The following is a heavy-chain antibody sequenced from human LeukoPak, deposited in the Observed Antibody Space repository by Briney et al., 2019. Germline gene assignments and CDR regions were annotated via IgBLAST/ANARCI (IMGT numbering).Heavy chain of an antibody. CDR3: ARLDLKYCSSTSCYTRGAYNWFDH. CDR2: IYYSGST. J-gene: IGHJ5*02. V-gene: IGHV4-39*01. CDR1: GGSISSSSYY. Sequence: SETLSLTCTVSGGSISSSSYYWGWVRQPPGEGLEGIGSIYYSGSTYYNPSLKSRVTISVYTSKTQFSLKLSSVTAADTAVYCCARLDLKYCSSTSCYTRGAYNWFDHWGQGTLVTVSS. D-gene: IGHD2-2*02.